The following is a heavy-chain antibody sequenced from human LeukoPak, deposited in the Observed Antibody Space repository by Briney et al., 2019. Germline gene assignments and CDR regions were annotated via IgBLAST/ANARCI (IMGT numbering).Heavy chain of an antibody. D-gene: IGHD7-27*01. CDR3: ARAPRNWGFDY. J-gene: IGHJ4*02. CDR2: MNPNNGNT. V-gene: IGHV1-8*01. CDR1: GYTFTSFD. Sequence: ASVKVSCKASGYTFTSFDFNWLRQATGQGLEWMGWMNPNNGNTGYAQKFQGRVTMTRNTSISTAYMELSSLRSEDTAVYCCARAPRNWGFDYWGQGTLVTISS.